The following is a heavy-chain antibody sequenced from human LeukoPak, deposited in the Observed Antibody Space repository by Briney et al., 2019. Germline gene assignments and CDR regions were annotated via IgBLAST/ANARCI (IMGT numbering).Heavy chain of an antibody. J-gene: IGHJ4*02. Sequence: SETLSLTCSVSDGSIRTYYWSWIRQSPGQGLEWIGNIYYRGDINYNPSLKSRVIISIDTSKNQFSLKVTSLTAADTAVYYCTRRRGSYPFDYWGQGTLVTVSS. V-gene: IGHV4-59*01. CDR2: IYYRGDI. CDR3: TRRRGSYPFDY. CDR1: DGSIRTYY. D-gene: IGHD1-26*01.